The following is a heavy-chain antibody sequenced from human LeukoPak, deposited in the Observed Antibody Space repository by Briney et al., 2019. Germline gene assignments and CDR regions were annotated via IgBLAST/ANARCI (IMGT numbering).Heavy chain of an antibody. CDR3: ARQTGSGLFSLP. CDR1: GDSISSSNCY. V-gene: IGHV4-39*01. J-gene: IGHJ4*02. Sequence: PSETLSLTCTVSGDSISSSNCYWGWIRQPPGKGLEWIGSIYFSGGTYYNASLKSRVTISVDTSKDQFSLKLSSVTAADTAVYYCARQTGSGLFSLPGGQGTLVTVSS. D-gene: IGHD3-10*01. CDR2: IYFSGGT.